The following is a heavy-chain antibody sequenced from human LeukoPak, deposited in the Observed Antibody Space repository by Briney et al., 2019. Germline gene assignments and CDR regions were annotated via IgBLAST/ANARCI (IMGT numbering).Heavy chain of an antibody. V-gene: IGHV3-23*01. J-gene: IGHJ4*02. Sequence: GGSLRLSCAASGFTFSSYAMSWVRQAPGKGLEWVSAISGSGGSTYYADSVKGRFTISRDNSKNTLYLQMNSLRAEDTAVYYCARTRITMVRGPAYYFDYWGQGTLVTVSS. D-gene: IGHD3-10*01. CDR1: GFTFSSYA. CDR2: ISGSGGST. CDR3: ARTRITMVRGPAYYFDY.